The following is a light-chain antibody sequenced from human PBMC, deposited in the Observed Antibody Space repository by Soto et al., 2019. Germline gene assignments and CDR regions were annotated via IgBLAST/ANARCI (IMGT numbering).Light chain of an antibody. CDR1: QSISSW. J-gene: IGKJ1*01. Sequence: DIQMTQSPSTLSASVGDRVTITCRASQSISSWLAWYQQKPGKAPKLLIYKASNLESGVPSRFSGSGSGTEFTLTISSLQPDDFATYYCQQYNGYSRTLGQGTKVDIK. CDR2: KAS. V-gene: IGKV1-5*03. CDR3: QQYNGYSRT.